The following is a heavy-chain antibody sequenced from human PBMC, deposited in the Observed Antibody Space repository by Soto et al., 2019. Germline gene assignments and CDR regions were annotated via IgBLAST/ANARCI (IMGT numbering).Heavy chain of an antibody. CDR3: ARTAGYSSSWYDLYYGMDV. D-gene: IGHD6-13*01. CDR2: IIPIFGTA. CDR1: GGTFSSYA. J-gene: IGHJ6*02. V-gene: IGHV1-69*06. Sequence: SVKVSCKASGGTFSSYAISWVRQAPGQGLEWMGGIIPIFGTANYAQKFQGRVTITADKSTSTAYMELSSLRSEDTAVYYCARTAGYSSSWYDLYYGMDVWGQGTTVTVSS.